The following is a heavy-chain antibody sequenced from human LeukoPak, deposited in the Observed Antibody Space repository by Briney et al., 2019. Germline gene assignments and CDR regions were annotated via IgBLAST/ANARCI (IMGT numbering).Heavy chain of an antibody. CDR2: IWYDGSNK. D-gene: IGHD6-13*01. J-gene: IGHJ6*02. CDR1: GFTFSSYG. V-gene: IGHV3-33*01. Sequence: GGSLRLSCAASGFTFSSYGMPWVRQAPGKGLEWVAVIWYDGSNKYYADSVKGRFTISRDNSKNTLYLQMNSLRAEDTAVYYCARDRGAAAAGADYYYYGMDVWGQGTTVTVSS. CDR3: ARDRGAAAAGADYYYYGMDV.